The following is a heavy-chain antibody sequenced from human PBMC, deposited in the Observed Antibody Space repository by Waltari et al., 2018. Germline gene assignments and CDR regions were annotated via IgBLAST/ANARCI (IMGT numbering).Heavy chain of an antibody. CDR2: INHSGST. CDR1: GGSFSGYY. CDR3: ASSGGVIDNYYYYGMDV. J-gene: IGHJ6*02. D-gene: IGHD3-16*02. V-gene: IGHV4-34*01. Sequence: QVQLQQWGAGLLKPSETLSLTCAVYGGSFSGYYWSWIRQPPGKGLEWIGEINHSGSTNYNPSLKCRVTISVDTSKNQFSLKLSSVTAADTAVYYCASSGGVIDNYYYYGMDVWGQGTTVTVSS.